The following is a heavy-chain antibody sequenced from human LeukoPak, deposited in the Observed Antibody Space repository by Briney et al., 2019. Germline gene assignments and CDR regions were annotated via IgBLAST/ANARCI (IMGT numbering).Heavy chain of an antibody. CDR1: GYTFTCYY. V-gene: IGHV1-2*02. D-gene: IGHD6-13*01. J-gene: IGHJ4*02. CDR2: INPNSGGT. CDR3: ARVAAGAGGYFDY. Sequence: ASVKVSCKASGYTFTCYYMHWVRQAPGQGLEWMGWINPNSGGTNYAQKFRGRVTMTRDTSISTAYMELSRLRSDDTAVYYCARVAAGAGGYFDYWGQGTLVTVSS.